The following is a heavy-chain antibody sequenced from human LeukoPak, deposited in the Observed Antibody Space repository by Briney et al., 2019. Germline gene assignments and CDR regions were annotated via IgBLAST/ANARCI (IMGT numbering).Heavy chain of an antibody. Sequence: PGGSLRLSCAASGFTFSSYWMDWVRQAPGKGLEWVANIKQDGSEKFYVDSVKGRFTISRDNPKNTLYLQMNSLRTEDTAVYYCAKSTTVTTQQRGYFDYWGQGTLVTVSS. D-gene: IGHD4-11*01. CDR1: GFTFSSYW. CDR2: IKQDGSEK. J-gene: IGHJ4*02. CDR3: AKSTTVTTQQRGYFDY. V-gene: IGHV3-7*01.